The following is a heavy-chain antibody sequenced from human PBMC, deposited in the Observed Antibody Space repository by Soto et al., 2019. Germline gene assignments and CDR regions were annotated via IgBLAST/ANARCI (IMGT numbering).Heavy chain of an antibody. Sequence: PSETLSLTCSVSGGSIGSSSYYFGWIRQPPGKGLEWIGSLYYTGTTYYNSSLKSRVTISADKSQNQFSLRLSSVTAADTAVYYCARGKSSSSYFDYWGQGTLVTVSS. J-gene: IGHJ4*02. D-gene: IGHD6-6*01. CDR2: LYYTGTT. CDR1: GGSIGSSSYY. V-gene: IGHV4-39*01. CDR3: ARGKSSSSYFDY.